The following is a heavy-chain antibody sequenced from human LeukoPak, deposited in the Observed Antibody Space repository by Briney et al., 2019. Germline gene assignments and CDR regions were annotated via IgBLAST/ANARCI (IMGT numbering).Heavy chain of an antibody. CDR2: IYYSGST. CDR1: GGSISSYY. D-gene: IGHD6-19*01. V-gene: IGHV4-59*08. CDR3: ARRMGSSGWYGFVG. Sequence: PSETLSLTCTVSGGSISSYYWSWIRQPPGKGLEWIGYIYYSGSTNYNPSLKSRVTISVDTSKNQFSLKLSSVTAADTAVYYCARRMGSSGWYGFVGWGQGTLVTVSS. J-gene: IGHJ4*02.